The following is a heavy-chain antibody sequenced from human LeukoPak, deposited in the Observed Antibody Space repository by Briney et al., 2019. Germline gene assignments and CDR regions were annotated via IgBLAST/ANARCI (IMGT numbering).Heavy chain of an antibody. J-gene: IGHJ4*02. CDR1: GYTFTSYY. V-gene: IGHV1-46*03. CDR3: ARVVSSSSSKGLLGY. CDR2: IDPSGGST. Sequence: ASVKVSCKASGYTFTSYYMHWVRQAPGQGLEWMGIIDPSGGSTSYAQKFQGRVTMTRDTSTSTVYMELSSLRSEDTAVYYCARVVSSSSSKGLLGYWGQGTLVTVSS. D-gene: IGHD6-6*01.